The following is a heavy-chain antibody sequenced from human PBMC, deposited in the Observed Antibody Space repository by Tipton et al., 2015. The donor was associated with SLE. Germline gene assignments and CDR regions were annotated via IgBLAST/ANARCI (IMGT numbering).Heavy chain of an antibody. CDR3: AKTWHILTYLNS. D-gene: IGHD3-9*01. CDR2: LSGRGETT. V-gene: IGHV3-23*01. J-gene: IGHJ4*02. Sequence: GSLRLSCAASGFTFGNYAMTWVRQAPGKGLEWVSTLSGRGETTYYAGSVKGRFTVSRDNSKNTVYLQMNSLRADDTALYYCAKTWHILTYLNSWGQGTLVTVSS. CDR1: GFTFGNYA.